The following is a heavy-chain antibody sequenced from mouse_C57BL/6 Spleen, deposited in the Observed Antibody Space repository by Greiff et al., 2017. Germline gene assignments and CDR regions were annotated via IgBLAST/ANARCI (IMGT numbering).Heavy chain of an antibody. D-gene: IGHD2-5*01. Sequence: EVMLVESGGGLVKPGGSLKLSCAASGFTFSDYGMHWVRQAPEKGLEWVAYISSGSSTIYYADTVKGRFTISRDNAKNTLFLQMTSLRSEDTAMYYCARRSNYVGYFDVWGTGTTVTVSS. CDR1: GFTFSDYG. CDR2: ISSGSSTI. J-gene: IGHJ1*03. CDR3: ARRSNYVGYFDV. V-gene: IGHV5-17*01.